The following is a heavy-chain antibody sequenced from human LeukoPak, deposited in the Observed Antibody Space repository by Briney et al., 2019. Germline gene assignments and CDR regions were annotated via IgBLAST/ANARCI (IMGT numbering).Heavy chain of an antibody. J-gene: IGHJ6*03. D-gene: IGHD3-16*01. CDR3: ARLYHDYVWGTTRYMDV. Sequence: SQTLSLTCAISGDSVSSNSAAWNWIRQSPSRGLEWLGRTYYRSKWYNDYAVSVKSRITINPDTSKNQFSLQLNSVTPEDTAVYYCARLYHDYVWGTTRYMDVWGKGTTVTISS. V-gene: IGHV6-1*01. CDR2: TYYRSKWYN. CDR1: GDSVSSNSAA.